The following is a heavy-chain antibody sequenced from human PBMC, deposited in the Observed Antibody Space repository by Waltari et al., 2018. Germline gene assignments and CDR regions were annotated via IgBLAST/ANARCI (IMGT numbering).Heavy chain of an antibody. V-gene: IGHV3-53*04. CDR2: LYSDGRT. J-gene: IGHJ5*02. CDR3: ARGFTLILGP. CDR1: GFDVNRNY. Sequence: EMQRVESEGGLVQPGGSLTLSCTASGFDVNRNYMSWVRQAPGKGPEWVSVLYSDGRTFYADSVKGRFTISRHDSKNTLYLQLNSLTPDDTAVYYCARGFTLILGPWGQGALVTVSS. D-gene: IGHD3-16*01.